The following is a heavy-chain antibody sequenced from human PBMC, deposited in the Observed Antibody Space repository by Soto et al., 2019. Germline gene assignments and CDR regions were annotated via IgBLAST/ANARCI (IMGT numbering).Heavy chain of an antibody. Sequence: SLRLSCAASGFTFSSYAMHWVRQAPGKGLEWVAVISYDGSNKYYADTEKGRFTISRDNSKNTLYLQMNSLRAEDTAVYYCAREGIAVAGAAFDIWGQGTMVTVSS. CDR3: AREGIAVAGAAFDI. D-gene: IGHD6-19*01. CDR1: GFTFSSYA. CDR2: ISYDGSNK. J-gene: IGHJ3*02. V-gene: IGHV3-30-3*01.